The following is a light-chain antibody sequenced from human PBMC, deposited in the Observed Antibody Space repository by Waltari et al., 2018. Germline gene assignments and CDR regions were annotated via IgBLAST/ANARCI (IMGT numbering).Light chain of an antibody. Sequence: QSALTQPASVSGSPGQSITISCTGTSSDVGGYNYVSWYQQHPGKAPKLMIYDVSKRPSGVSNRFSGSKSGNTASLTISGLQAEDEADYYCCSYAGSSTFEFG. CDR2: DVS. CDR3: CSYAGSSTFE. J-gene: IGLJ2*01. CDR1: SSDVGGYNY. V-gene: IGLV2-23*02.